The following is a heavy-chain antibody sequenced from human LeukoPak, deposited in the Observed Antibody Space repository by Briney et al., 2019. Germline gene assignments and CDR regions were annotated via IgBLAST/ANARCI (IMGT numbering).Heavy chain of an antibody. CDR2: ISGSGGRT. CDR1: GFTFSSYA. D-gene: IGHD1-26*01. Sequence: GRSLRLSCAASGFTFSSYAMSWVRQAPGKGLEWVSTISGSGGRTYYADSVKGRFTISRDNSKNTLYLQMSSLRAEDTAVYYCAKDQQVVGATSSFDYWGQGTQVTVSS. CDR3: AKDQQVVGATSSFDY. V-gene: IGHV3-23*01. J-gene: IGHJ4*02.